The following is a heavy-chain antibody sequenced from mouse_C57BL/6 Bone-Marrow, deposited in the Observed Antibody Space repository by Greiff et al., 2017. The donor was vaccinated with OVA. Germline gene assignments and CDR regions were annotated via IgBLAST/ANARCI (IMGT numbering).Heavy chain of an antibody. J-gene: IGHJ2*01. D-gene: IGHD1-1*01. CDR2: INPNNGGT. CDR3: ARSVITTVVDFDY. V-gene: IGHV1-18*01. Sequence: VQLQQSGPELVKPGASVKIPCKASGYTFTDYNMDWVKQSHGKSLEWIGDINPNNGGTIYNQKFKGKATLTVDKSSSTAYMELRSLTSEDTAVYYCARSVITTVVDFDYWGQGTTLTVSS. CDR1: GYTFTDYN.